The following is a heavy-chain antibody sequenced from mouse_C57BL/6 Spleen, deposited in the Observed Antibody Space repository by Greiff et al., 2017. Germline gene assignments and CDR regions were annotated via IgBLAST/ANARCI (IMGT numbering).Heavy chain of an antibody. V-gene: IGHV1-26*01. CDR3: ARRGYGSRRFFDY. D-gene: IGHD1-1*01. Sequence: VQLQQSGPELVKPGASVKISCKASGYTFTDYYMNWVKQSHGKSLEWIGDINPNNGGTSYNQKFKGKATLTVDKSSSTAYMELRSLTSEDSAVYYCARRGYGSRRFFDYWGQGTTLTVSS. CDR2: INPNNGGT. CDR1: GYTFTDYY. J-gene: IGHJ2*01.